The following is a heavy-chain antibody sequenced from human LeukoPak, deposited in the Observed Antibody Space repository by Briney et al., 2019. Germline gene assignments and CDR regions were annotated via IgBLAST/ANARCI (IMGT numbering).Heavy chain of an antibody. CDR1: GFSFRNYA. CDR2: ISGSGGST. D-gene: IGHD2-2*01. Sequence: GGPLRLSCGASGFSFRNYAMSWVRQAPGKGLEWVSAISGSGGSTYYADSVKGRFTISRDNSKNTLYLQMNSLRAEDTAVYYCAKPRSGLGYCSSTSCGYFDYWGQGTLVTVSS. V-gene: IGHV3-23*01. CDR3: AKPRSGLGYCSSTSCGYFDY. J-gene: IGHJ4*02.